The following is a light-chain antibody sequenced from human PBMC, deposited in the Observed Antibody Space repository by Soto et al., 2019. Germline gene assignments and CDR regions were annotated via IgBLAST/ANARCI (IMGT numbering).Light chain of an antibody. Sequence: QAVVTQEPSLTVSPGGRVTLTCGSSTGAVTSGHYPYWFQQKPGQAPRTLIYDTSNKHSWTPARFSGSLLGGKAALTLSGAQPEDEADYDCLLSYSGASWVFGGGTKVTVL. J-gene: IGLJ3*02. CDR3: LLSYSGASWV. V-gene: IGLV7-46*01. CDR2: DTS. CDR1: TGAVTSGHY.